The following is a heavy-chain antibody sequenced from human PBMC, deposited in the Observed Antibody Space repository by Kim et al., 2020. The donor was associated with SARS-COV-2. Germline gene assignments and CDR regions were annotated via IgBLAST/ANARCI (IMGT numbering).Heavy chain of an antibody. CDR1: GITFSSYW. CDR2: INSDGSST. CDR3: ASHRPGGEGMDV. V-gene: IGHV3-74*01. D-gene: IGHD3-10*01. J-gene: IGHJ6*02. Sequence: GGSLRLSCAASGITFSSYWMHWVRRAPGKGLVWVSRINSDGSSTTYADSVKGRFTISRDNAKNTLYLQMNSLRDEDTAVYYCASHRPGGEGMDVWGQGTTVTVS.